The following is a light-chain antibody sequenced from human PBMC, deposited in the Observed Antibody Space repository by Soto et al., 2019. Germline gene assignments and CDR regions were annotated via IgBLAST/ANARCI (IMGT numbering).Light chain of an antibody. V-gene: IGLV2-8*01. CDR3: LSYADTAYV. CDR1: SSGVGGYNY. J-gene: IGLJ1*01. CDR2: EVS. Sequence: QSVLTQPPSASGSPGQSVTISCAGTSSGVGGYNYVSWYQQYPGKVPKLMIYEVSERPSGVPDRFSGSKSGNTAFLTVSGLQAEDEADYYCLSYADTAYVFGTGTKSPS.